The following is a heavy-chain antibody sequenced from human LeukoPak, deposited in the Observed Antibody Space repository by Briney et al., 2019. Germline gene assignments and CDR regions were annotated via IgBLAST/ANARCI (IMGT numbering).Heavy chain of an antibody. V-gene: IGHV4-34*01. CDR2: ISHSGGT. D-gene: IGHD3-3*01. CDR1: GGSFSGYY. Sequence: SETLSLTCAVYGGSFSGYYWSWIRQPPGKGLEWIGEISHSGGTNYNPSLKSRVTISVDTSKNQFSLKLSSVTAADTAVYYCASKYYDFWSGYSSDYWGQGTLVTVSS. CDR3: ASKYYDFWSGYSSDY. J-gene: IGHJ4*02.